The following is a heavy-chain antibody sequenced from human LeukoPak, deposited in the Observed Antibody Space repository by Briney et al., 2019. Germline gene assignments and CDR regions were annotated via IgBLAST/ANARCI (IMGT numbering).Heavy chain of an antibody. CDR3: AKDPTVYYYGMDV. V-gene: IGHV3-30*18. Sequence: GGSLRLSCAASGFTFSSYGMHWVRQAPGKGLEWVAVISYDGSNKYYADSVKGRFTISRDNSKNTLYLQMNSLRAEDTAVYCCAKDPTVYYYGMDVWGQGTTVTVSS. J-gene: IGHJ6*02. CDR1: GFTFSSYG. CDR2: ISYDGSNK.